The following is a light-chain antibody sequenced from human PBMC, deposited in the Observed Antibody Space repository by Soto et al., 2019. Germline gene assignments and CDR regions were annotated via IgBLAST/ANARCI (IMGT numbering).Light chain of an antibody. CDR3: QQYGGSPRYT. J-gene: IGKJ2*01. CDR1: QSVSSTY. CDR2: STS. V-gene: IGKV3-20*01. Sequence: EIVLTQSPGTLSLSPGERATLSCRASQSVSSTYLAWYQQRPGQAPRLLIYSTSSRATGIPDRFSGSGSGTDFPLTISRLAPEDFAVYYCQQYGGSPRYTFGQGTKLEIK.